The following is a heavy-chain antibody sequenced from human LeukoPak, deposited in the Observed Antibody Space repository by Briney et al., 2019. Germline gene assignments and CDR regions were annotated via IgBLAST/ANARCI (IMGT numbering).Heavy chain of an antibody. V-gene: IGHV3-74*01. J-gene: IGHJ4*02. CDR3: SRDQTTAGPSTVDC. Sequence: GGSLRLSCAASGFTFSRYWMHWVRQVPGKGPVWVSRISSDGSNIIYADSVKGRFTISRDNAKSTLYLEMNSLRAEDTAVYFCSRDQTTAGPSTVDCWGQGTLVTVSP. D-gene: IGHD4-11*01. CDR2: ISSDGSNI. CDR1: GFTFSRYW.